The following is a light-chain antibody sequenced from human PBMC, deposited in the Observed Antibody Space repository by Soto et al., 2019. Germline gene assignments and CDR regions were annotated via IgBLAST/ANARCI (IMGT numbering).Light chain of an antibody. CDR1: QSVSSK. Sequence: EIVMTQSPATLSVSPGERATLSCRASQSVSSKLAWYQQKPGQAPRLLIYGASTRATGIPARFSGSGSETEFTLTISSLQSEDFAVYYSQEYKYSKKFGQGTKVDIK. CDR2: GAS. CDR3: QEYKYSKK. J-gene: IGKJ1*01. V-gene: IGKV3-15*01.